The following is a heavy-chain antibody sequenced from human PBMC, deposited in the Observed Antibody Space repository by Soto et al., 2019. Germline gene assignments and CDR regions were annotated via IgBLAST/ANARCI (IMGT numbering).Heavy chain of an antibody. V-gene: IGHV1-69*12. CDR3: ASGIQLWLRRINNGYSG. Sequence: QVQLVQSGAEVKKPESSVKVSCKAPGGTFSTYAISWVRQAPGQGLEWMGGIIPMFGTANYAQRFQHRVTITAYESTNTVDMELSSLRSEDTAVYFCASGIQLWLRRINNGYSGWGQGTLVTVSS. CDR2: IIPMFGTA. D-gene: IGHD5-18*01. J-gene: IGHJ4*02. CDR1: GGTFSTYA.